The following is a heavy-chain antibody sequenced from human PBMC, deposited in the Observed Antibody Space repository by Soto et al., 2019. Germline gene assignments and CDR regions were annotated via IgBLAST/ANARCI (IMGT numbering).Heavy chain of an antibody. V-gene: IGHV3-23*01. Sequence: GGSLRLSCAASGFTFSSYAMSWVRQAPGKGLEWVSAISGSGGSTYYADSVKGRFTISRDNSKNTLYLQMNSLRAEDTAVYYCAKAKWLRLRPWENFDYWGQGTLVTVSS. CDR3: AKAKWLRLRPWENFDY. CDR2: ISGSGGST. D-gene: IGHD5-12*01. CDR1: GFTFSSYA. J-gene: IGHJ4*02.